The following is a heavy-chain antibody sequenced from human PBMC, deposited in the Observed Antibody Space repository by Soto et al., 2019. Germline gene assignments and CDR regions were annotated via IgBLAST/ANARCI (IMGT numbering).Heavy chain of an antibody. CDR2: IYYSGST. CDR1: GGSISSSSYY. CDR3: ARHNSGTAGGMDV. J-gene: IGHJ6*02. V-gene: IGHV4-39*01. Sequence: SETLSLTCTVSGGSISSSSYYWGWIRQPPGKGLEWIGSIYYSGSTYYNPSLKSRVTISVDTSKNQFSLKVSSVTAADTAVYYCARHNSGTAGGMDVCGQGTTVTGSS. D-gene: IGHD3-10*01.